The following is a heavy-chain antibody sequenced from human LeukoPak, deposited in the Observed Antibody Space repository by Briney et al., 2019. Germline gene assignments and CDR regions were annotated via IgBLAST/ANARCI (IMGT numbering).Heavy chain of an antibody. J-gene: IGHJ6*02. V-gene: IGHV1-18*01. Sequence: ASVKVSCKASGYTFTSYGISWVRQAPGQGLEWMGWISAYNGNTNYAQKLQGRVTMTTDTSTSTAYMELRSLRSDDTAVYYCARDGRPYYDFWSGYPMTNSYYGMDVWGQGTTVSVSS. D-gene: IGHD3-3*01. CDR2: ISAYNGNT. CDR1: GYTFTSYG. CDR3: ARDGRPYYDFWSGYPMTNSYYGMDV.